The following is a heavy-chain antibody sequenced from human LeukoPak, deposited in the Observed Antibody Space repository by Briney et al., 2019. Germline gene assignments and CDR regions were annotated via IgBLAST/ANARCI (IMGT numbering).Heavy chain of an antibody. D-gene: IGHD3-22*01. Sequence: GGSLRLSCAASGFTFSDYYMSWIRQAPGKGLEWVSYISSSGSTIYYADPVKGRFTISRDNAKNSLYLQMNSLRAEDTAVYYCARDLPYYYDSSGLLDYWGQGTLVTVSS. V-gene: IGHV3-11*01. CDR1: GFTFSDYY. J-gene: IGHJ4*02. CDR2: ISSSGSTI. CDR3: ARDLPYYYDSSGLLDY.